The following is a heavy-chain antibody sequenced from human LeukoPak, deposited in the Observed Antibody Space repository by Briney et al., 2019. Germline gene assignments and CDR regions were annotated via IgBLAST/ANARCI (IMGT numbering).Heavy chain of an antibody. CDR1: GYTFTSYG. D-gene: IGHD5-18*01. J-gene: IGHJ4*02. CDR2: MNPNTGNT. Sequence: GASAKVSCKASGYTFTSYGISWVRQATGQGLEWMGWMNPNTGNTGYAQKFQGRVTMTRNTSISTAYMELSSLRSEDTAVYYCAKRGYSYGDFDYWGQGTLVTVSS. CDR3: AKRGYSYGDFDY. V-gene: IGHV1-8*02.